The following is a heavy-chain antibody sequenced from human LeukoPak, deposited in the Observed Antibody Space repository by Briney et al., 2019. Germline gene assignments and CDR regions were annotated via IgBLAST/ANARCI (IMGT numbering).Heavy chain of an antibody. V-gene: IGHV3-23*01. CDR3: TKAGSGYNYGGFV. CDR2: ISSGGGST. D-gene: IGHD5-18*01. J-gene: IGHJ4*02. Sequence: GGSLRLSCAASGFTFSSYAMSWVRQAPRKGLEWVSAISSGGGSTYYADSVKGRFTISRDNPKNTLSLQMNSLRAEDTAVYYCTKAGSGYNYGGFVWGQGTLVTVSS. CDR1: GFTFSSYA.